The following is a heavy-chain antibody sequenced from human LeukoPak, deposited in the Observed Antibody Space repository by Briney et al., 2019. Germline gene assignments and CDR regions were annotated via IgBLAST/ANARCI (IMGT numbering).Heavy chain of an antibody. Sequence: GGSLRLSCAASGFTLSSYWMSWVRQAPGKGLGWGANIKQDGSEKYYVDSVKGRFTISRDNAKNSLYLQMNSLRAEDTAVYYCARRLRGSPVDYWGQGTLVTVSS. D-gene: IGHD5-12*01. CDR1: GFTLSSYW. J-gene: IGHJ4*02. CDR2: IKQDGSEK. V-gene: IGHV3-7*01. CDR3: ARRLRGSPVDY.